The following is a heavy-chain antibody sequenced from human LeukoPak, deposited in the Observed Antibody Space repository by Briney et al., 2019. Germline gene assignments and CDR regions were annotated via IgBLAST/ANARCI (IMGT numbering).Heavy chain of an antibody. V-gene: IGHV1-2*02. CDR1: GYTFTDYY. J-gene: IGHJ4*02. CDR3: ARGYSSSWYTPPGY. Sequence: GASVKVSCKASGYTFTDYYVHWVRQAPGQGLEWMGWINPNSGGTNYAQNFQGRVTMTRDTSISTAYMELSSLKSDDTAVYYCARGYSSSWYTPPGYWGQGTLVTVSS. D-gene: IGHD6-13*01. CDR2: INPNSGGT.